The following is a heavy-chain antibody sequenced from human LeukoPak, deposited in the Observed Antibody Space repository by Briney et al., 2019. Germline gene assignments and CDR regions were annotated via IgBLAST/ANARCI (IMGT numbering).Heavy chain of an antibody. Sequence: SETLSLTCAVYGWSFNDYYWNLLRQPPGKGLEWIGEINARGDTNYNPSLKSRVTISVDTSKKQFSLRLTSMIAADTALYYCARGQVPAARGYNWFDPWGQGTLVTVSS. CDR2: INARGDT. CDR1: GWSFNDYY. D-gene: IGHD2-2*01. J-gene: IGHJ5*02. V-gene: IGHV4-34*01. CDR3: ARGQVPAARGYNWFDP.